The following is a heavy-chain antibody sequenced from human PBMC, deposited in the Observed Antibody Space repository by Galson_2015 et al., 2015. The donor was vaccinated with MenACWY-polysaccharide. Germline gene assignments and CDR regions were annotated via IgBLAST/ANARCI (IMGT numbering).Heavy chain of an antibody. J-gene: IGHJ4*02. CDR1: GFTFNTYN. V-gene: IGHV3-21*01. CDR3: ARDKYDYYAWGD. D-gene: IGHD5-12*01. Sequence: SLRLSCAASGFTFNTYNMNWVRQAPGKGLDWVSSISSTSTHIYYADSLKGRFTVSRDNANNALFLQMNNLRAEDTAVYYCARDKYDYYAWGDWGQGILVTVSS. CDR2: ISSTSTHI.